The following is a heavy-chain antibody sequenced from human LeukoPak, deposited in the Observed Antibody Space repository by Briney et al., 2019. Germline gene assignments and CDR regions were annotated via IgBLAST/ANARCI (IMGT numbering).Heavy chain of an antibody. Sequence: GGSLRLSCVASGFTFTSYAMHWVRQAPGKVPEWVSYIDARSGITYYADSVQGRFTISRDNAQESVFLQMNSLRADDTAVYYCARTYDFGRGPPGDAFDNWGPGTLVTVSS. J-gene: IGHJ3*02. V-gene: IGHV3-48*01. CDR3: ARTYDFGRGPPGDAFDN. CDR1: GFTFTSYA. D-gene: IGHD3-3*01. CDR2: IDARSGIT.